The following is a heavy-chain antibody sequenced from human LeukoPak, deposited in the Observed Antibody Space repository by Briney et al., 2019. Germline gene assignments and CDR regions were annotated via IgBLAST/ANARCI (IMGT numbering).Heavy chain of an antibody. CDR2: INSDGSST. V-gene: IGHV3-74*01. D-gene: IGHD3-10*01. J-gene: IGHJ4*02. Sequence: PGGSLRLSCAASGFTFSSYWMHWVRQAPGKGLVWVSRINSDGSSTSYADSVKGRFTISRDNAKNSLYLQMNSLRAEDTAVYYCARDRFGEIFDYWGQGTLVTVSS. CDR1: GFTFSSYW. CDR3: ARDRFGEIFDY.